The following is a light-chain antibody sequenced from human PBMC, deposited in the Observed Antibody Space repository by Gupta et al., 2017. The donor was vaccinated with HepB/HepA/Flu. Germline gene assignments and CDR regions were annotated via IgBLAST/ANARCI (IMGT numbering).Light chain of an antibody. CDR3: GTGESSWSSV. V-gene: IGLV1-51*02. Sequence: QSVLMQPPSVSAAPGQKITISCSGSSSNIGNNYVSWYQQRPGTAPKLVIYGNNTRPSGITDRLSGSKSGTAATLGITGLQTGDGDDYYCGTGESSWSSVFGGGTKLTVL. J-gene: IGLJ2*01. CDR1: SSNIGNNY. CDR2: GNN.